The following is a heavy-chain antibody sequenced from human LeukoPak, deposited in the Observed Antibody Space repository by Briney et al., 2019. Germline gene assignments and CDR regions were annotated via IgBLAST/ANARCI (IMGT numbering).Heavy chain of an antibody. Sequence: ASVKVSCKASGYTFTAYYMNWVRQAPGQGLEWMGRINPKTGGTNYAQMFQGRATMTRDTSINTAYMELSRLRSDDTAMYYCAREEGLGSLDYWGQGTLITVSS. CDR1: GYTFTAYY. J-gene: IGHJ4*02. V-gene: IGHV1-2*06. CDR3: AREEGLGSLDY. CDR2: INPKTGGT. D-gene: IGHD3-16*01.